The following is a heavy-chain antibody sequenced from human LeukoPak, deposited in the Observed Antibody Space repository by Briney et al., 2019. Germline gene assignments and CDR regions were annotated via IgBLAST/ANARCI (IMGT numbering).Heavy chain of an antibody. D-gene: IGHD1-26*01. CDR2: IRFDGSNI. Sequence: GESLRLSCAASGISFSAHGMHWVRQAPGKGLEWVAIIRFDGSNIHYADSVKGRFTISRDNSKNTLYLQMNSLRAEDTAVYYCARDLLSGSYPDYYFDYWGQGTLVTVSS. J-gene: IGHJ4*02. V-gene: IGHV3-33*01. CDR1: GISFSAHG. CDR3: ARDLLSGSYPDYYFDY.